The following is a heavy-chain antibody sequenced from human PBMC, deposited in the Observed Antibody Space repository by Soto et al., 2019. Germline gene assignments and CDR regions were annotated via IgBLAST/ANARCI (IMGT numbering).Heavy chain of an antibody. CDR1: GGSISSGGYY. V-gene: IGHV4-61*08. CDR2: MYYSGSI. Sequence: SETLSLTCTVSGGSISSGGYYWSWIRQTPGKGLEWIGYMYYSGSINYNPSLKSRVAISVDTSKNQFFLRLSSVTAADTAVYYCATLHVVRGLFYFDYWGQGTPVTVSS. J-gene: IGHJ4*02. CDR3: ATLHVVRGLFYFDY. D-gene: IGHD3-10*01.